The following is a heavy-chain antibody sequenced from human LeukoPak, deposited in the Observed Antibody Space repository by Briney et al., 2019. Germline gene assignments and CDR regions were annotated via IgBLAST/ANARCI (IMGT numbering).Heavy chain of an antibody. CDR3: ARLKKDDYVWGSYRQTLYYFDY. CDR1: VGSISSYY. J-gene: IGHJ4*02. Sequence: SETLSLTCTVSVGSISSYYRSWIRQPAGKGLEWIGRIYTSGSTNYNPSLKSRVTMSVDTSKNQFSLKLSSVTAADTAVYYCARLKKDDYVWGSYRQTLYYFDYWGQGTLVTVSS. V-gene: IGHV4-4*07. D-gene: IGHD3-16*02. CDR2: IYTSGST.